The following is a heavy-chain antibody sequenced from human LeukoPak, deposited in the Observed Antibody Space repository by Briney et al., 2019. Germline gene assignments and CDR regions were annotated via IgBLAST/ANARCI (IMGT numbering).Heavy chain of an antibody. D-gene: IGHD6-13*01. CDR1: GFTFSSYA. CDR3: AKATDWSSSWYFPLGYYYYGMDV. CDR2: ISGSSGST. Sequence: GGSLRLSCAASGFTFSSYAMSWVRQAPGKGLEWVSAISGSSGSTYYADSVKGRFTISRDNSKNTLYLQMNSLRAEDTAVYYCAKATDWSSSWYFPLGYYYYGMDVWGQGTTVTVSS. V-gene: IGHV3-23*01. J-gene: IGHJ6*02.